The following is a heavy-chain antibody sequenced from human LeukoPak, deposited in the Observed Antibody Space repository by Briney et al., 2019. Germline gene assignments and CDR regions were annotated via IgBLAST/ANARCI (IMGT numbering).Heavy chain of an antibody. CDR1: GFTFSSYW. CDR2: IKQDGSEK. D-gene: IGHD2-15*01. CDR3: ARGLVVVKAASIPDY. J-gene: IGHJ4*02. Sequence: GGSLRLSCAASGFTFSSYWMSWVRQAPGKGLEWVANIKQDGSEKYYVDSVKGRFTISRDNAKNSLYLQMNSLRAEDTAVYYCARGLVVVKAASIPDYWGQGTLVTVSS. V-gene: IGHV3-7*01.